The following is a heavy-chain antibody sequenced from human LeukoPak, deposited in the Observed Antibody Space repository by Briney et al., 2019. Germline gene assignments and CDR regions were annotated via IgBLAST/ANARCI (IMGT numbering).Heavy chain of an antibody. D-gene: IGHD1-14*01. CDR3: ASSGRRGYYYYMDV. CDR1: GYTFTSYY. V-gene: IGHV1-46*01. Sequence: ASVKVSCKASGYTFTSYYMHWVRQAPGQGREWMGIINPSGGSTSYAQKFQGRVTMTRDMSTSTVYMELSSLRSEDTAVYYCASSGRRGYYYYMDVWGKGTTVTVSS. J-gene: IGHJ6*03. CDR2: INPSGGST.